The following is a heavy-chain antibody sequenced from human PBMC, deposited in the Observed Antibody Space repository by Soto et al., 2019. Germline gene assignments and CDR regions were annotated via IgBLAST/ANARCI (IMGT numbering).Heavy chain of an antibody. CDR3: ARVQSPYYDRAFDY. Sequence: PSETLSLTCAVSGGSISPYYWSWIRQPPGKGLEWIGYIYYNGHTDYNPSLQSRVTISVDTSKSQFSLKLTSVTAADTALYYCARVQSPYYDRAFDYWGQGTLVTVSS. CDR2: IYYNGHT. D-gene: IGHD3-16*01. CDR1: GGSISPYY. V-gene: IGHV4-59*08. J-gene: IGHJ4*02.